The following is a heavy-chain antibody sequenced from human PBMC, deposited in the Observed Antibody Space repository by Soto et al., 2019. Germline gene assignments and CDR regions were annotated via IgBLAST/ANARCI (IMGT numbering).Heavy chain of an antibody. Sequence: QVQLVESEGGVVQPGRSLRLSCAASGFTFSSYHMHWVRQAPGKGLEWVAVIWNDESNKFYADSVKGRFTISRDNSKNTLWLQMNSLRVEDTAVYYCARIGSWALNFDYWGQGTLVTVSS. D-gene: IGHD6-13*01. J-gene: IGHJ4*02. CDR3: ARIGSWALNFDY. CDR1: GFTFSSYH. CDR2: IWNDESNK. V-gene: IGHV3-33*01.